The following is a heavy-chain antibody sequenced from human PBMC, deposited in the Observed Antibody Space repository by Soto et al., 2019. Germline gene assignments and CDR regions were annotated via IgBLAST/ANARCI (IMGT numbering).Heavy chain of an antibody. D-gene: IGHD3-10*01. CDR1: GFSLSTTGVG. V-gene: IGHV2-5*02. CDR2: IYWDDDK. CDR3: AQRLRDYGLGRERATYFDP. J-gene: IGHJ5*02. Sequence: QITLKESGPTLVRPTQTLTLTCTFSGFSLSTTGVGVGWIRQPPGKALEWLALIYWDDDKRYSPSLTSRLTITKDTSKSEVILTLTNMDPVATATYSCAQRLRDYGLGRERATYFDPWGQGTLVTVSS.